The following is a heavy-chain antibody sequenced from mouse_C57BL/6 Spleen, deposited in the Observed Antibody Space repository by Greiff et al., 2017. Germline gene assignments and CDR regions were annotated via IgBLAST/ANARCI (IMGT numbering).Heavy chain of an antibody. CDR2: IYPGDGDT. V-gene: IGHV1-82*01. Sequence: QVQLQQSGPELVKPGASVKISCKASGYAFSSSWMNWVKQRPGKGLEGIGRIYPGDGDTNYNGKFKGKATLTADKSSSTAYMQLSSLTSEDSAVYFCARSGYYGSSSWFAYWGQGTLVTVSA. CDR3: ARSGYYGSSSWFAY. D-gene: IGHD1-1*01. J-gene: IGHJ3*01. CDR1: GYAFSSSW.